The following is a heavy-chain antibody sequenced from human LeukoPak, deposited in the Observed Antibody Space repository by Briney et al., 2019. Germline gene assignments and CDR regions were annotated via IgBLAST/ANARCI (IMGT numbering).Heavy chain of an antibody. CDR1: GFTFSNYY. J-gene: IGHJ4*02. D-gene: IGHD3-3*01. V-gene: IGHV3-48*01. CDR3: AREEYYDFWSGYSVYFDY. CDR2: ISSSSSTI. Sequence: PGGSLRLSCAASGFTFSNYYMNWVRQAPGKGLEWVSYISSSSSTIYYADSVKGRFTISRDNAKNSLYLQMNSLRAEDTAVYYCAREEYYDFWSGYSVYFDYWGQGTLVTVSS.